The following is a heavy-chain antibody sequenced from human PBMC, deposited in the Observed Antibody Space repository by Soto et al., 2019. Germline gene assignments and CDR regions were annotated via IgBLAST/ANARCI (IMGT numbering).Heavy chain of an antibody. J-gene: IGHJ5*02. V-gene: IGHV3-23*01. D-gene: IGHD3-3*01. CDR1: GFTFSSYA. CDR2: ISGSGGST. Sequence: EVQLLESGGGLVQPGGSLRLSCAASGFTFSSYAMSWVRQAPGKGLEWVSAISGSGGSTYYADSVKGRFTISRDNSKNTLYLQMNSLRAEDTAVYYCAKSRPVLLRFLEWFPLGFDPWGQGTLVTVSS. CDR3: AKSRPVLLRFLEWFPLGFDP.